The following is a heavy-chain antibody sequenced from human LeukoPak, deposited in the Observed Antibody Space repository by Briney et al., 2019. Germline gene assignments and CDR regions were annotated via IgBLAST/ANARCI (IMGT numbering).Heavy chain of an antibody. D-gene: IGHD6-19*01. CDR1: GYPFTDHY. J-gene: IGHJ4*02. V-gene: IGHV1-69-2*01. Sequence: ATVKISCKASGYPFTDHYIHWVHQAPGKGLEWMGQIDPEDGETIYAEKFQVRVTISADASTDTGYMELSGLRPEDTAMFYCAILRSGWYFDNWGQGTLVTVSS. CDR2: IDPEDGET. CDR3: AILRSGWYFDN.